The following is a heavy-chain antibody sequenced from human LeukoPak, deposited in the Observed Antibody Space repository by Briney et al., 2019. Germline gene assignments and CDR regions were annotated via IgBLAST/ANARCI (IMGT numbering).Heavy chain of an antibody. Sequence: SVKVSCKASGGTPNSHAISWVRQAPGQGLEWMGRIIPNLGTTNRAQNFQDRVTLTADKSTNTAYMELTSLTSDDTAVYYCATTNDGGGYQWGDFFDFWGQGTLVTVSS. J-gene: IGHJ4*02. D-gene: IGHD3-22*01. V-gene: IGHV1-69*04. CDR3: ATTNDGGGYQWGDFFDF. CDR2: IIPNLGTT. CDR1: GGTPNSHA.